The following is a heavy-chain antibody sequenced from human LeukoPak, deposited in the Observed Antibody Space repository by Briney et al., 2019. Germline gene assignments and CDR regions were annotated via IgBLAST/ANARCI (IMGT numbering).Heavy chain of an antibody. V-gene: IGHV5-51*01. CDR3: ARLSVPTLPLDY. Sequence: GESLKISCKGFGYSFTDYWIAWGGQMPGKGLEWMGIIYPGDSDTRYSPSFQGRVTISADKSITTAYLQWSSLKASDTAMYYCARLSVPTLPLDYWGQGTRVTVSS. J-gene: IGHJ4*02. CDR1: GYSFTDYW. D-gene: IGHD5/OR15-5a*01. CDR2: IYPGDSDT.